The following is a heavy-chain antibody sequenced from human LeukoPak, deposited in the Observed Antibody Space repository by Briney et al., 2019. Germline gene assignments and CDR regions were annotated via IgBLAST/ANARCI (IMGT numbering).Heavy chain of an antibody. CDR1: GFTFSDYY. CDR2: ISSSGSTI. V-gene: IGHV3-11*04. D-gene: IGHD2-2*02. CDR3: ARDPPRGYCSSTSCYRYFQH. Sequence: PGGSLRLSCAASGFTFSDYYMGWIRQAPGKGLEWVSYISSSGSTIYYADSVKGRFTISRDNAKNSLYLQMNSLRAEDTAVYYCARDPPRGYCSSTSCYRYFQHWGQGTLVTVSS. J-gene: IGHJ1*01.